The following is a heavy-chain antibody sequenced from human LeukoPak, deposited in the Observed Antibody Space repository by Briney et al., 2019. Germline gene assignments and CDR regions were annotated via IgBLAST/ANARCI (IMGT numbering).Heavy chain of an antibody. CDR2: INPSGGST. V-gene: IGHV1-46*01. J-gene: IGHJ6*02. CDR3: AGQVVPAAAPYYYYGMDV. CDR1: GYTFTSYY. D-gene: IGHD2-2*01. Sequence: ASVKVSCKASGYTFTSYYMHWVRQAPGQGLEWMGIINPSGGSTNYAQKFQGRVTITADKSTSTAYMELSSLRSEDTAVYYCAGQVVPAAAPYYYYGMDVWGQGTTVTVSS.